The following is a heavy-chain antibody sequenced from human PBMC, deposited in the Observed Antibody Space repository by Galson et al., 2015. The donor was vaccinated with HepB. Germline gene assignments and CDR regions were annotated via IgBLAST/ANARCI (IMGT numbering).Heavy chain of an antibody. CDR1: GYTFTSYY. Sequence: SVKVSCKASGYTFTSYYMHWVRQAPGQGLEWMGIINPSGGSTSYAQKFQGRVTMTRDTSTSTVYMELSSLRSEDTAVYYCARDSKVSYYYGSGSSTKHVRNWFDPWGQGTLVTVSS. V-gene: IGHV1-46*03. J-gene: IGHJ5*02. CDR2: INPSGGST. CDR3: ARDSKVSYYYGSGSSTKHVRNWFDP. D-gene: IGHD3-10*01.